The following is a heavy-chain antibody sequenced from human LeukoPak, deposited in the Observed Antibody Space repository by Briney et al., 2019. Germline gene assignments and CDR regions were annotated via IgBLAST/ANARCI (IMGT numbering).Heavy chain of an antibody. V-gene: IGHV3-15*01. J-gene: IGHJ4*02. D-gene: IGHD3-10*01. CDR3: TTYDSGTAYSYYFEN. CDR1: GSPSLTAA. CDR2: IKGKSDGGTT. Sequence: GGPLNSSGAPFGSPSLTAAMGGVRKAPGKGLRWVGRIKGKSDGGTTDYAAPVRGRFTVSRDDSKKTLYLQMNSLKAEDTAVYYCTTYDSGTAYSYYFENWGQGTLVTVSS.